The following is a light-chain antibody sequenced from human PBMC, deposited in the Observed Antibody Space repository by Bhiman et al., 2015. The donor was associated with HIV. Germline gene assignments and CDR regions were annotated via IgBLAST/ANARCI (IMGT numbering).Light chain of an antibody. V-gene: IGLV2-14*03. CDR1: SSDVGDYSY. CDR2: DVT. Sequence: QSTLTQPASVSGSPGQSITISCTGTSSDVGDYSYVSWYQQHPGKAPKLIIYDVTERPSGVSTRFSGSKSGNTASLTISGLQADDEADYYCASWEDSLSGVVFGGGTKLTVL. J-gene: IGLJ2*01. CDR3: ASWEDSLSGVV.